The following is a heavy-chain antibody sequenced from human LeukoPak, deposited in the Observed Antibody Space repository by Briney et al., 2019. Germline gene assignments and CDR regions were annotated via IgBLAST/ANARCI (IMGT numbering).Heavy chain of an antibody. CDR2: INPNTGDR. Sequence: GASVKVSCKASGYFFGDYYIHWVRQAPGQGLEWMGWINPNTGDRTYAQKFQGRITLTRDMAITTAFMELTNLKSDDMAFYFCAREFGSGSYYNFDSWGQGTLVTVSS. V-gene: IGHV1-2*02. CDR1: GYFFGDYY. D-gene: IGHD3-10*01. CDR3: AREFGSGSYYNFDS. J-gene: IGHJ5*01.